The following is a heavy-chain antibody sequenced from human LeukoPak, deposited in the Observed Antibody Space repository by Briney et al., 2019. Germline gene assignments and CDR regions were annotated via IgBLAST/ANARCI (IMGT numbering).Heavy chain of an antibody. V-gene: IGHV3-21*01. D-gene: IGHD6-13*01. CDR3: ARDSSSSKFDS. CDR1: GFTFSSYS. Sequence: GGSLRLSCAASGFTFSSYSMNWVRQAPGKGLEWVSSISSSSTYIYYAESVKGRFTISRDDAKNSLYLQTNSLRAEDTAVYYCARDSSSSKFDSWGQGALVSVSS. CDR2: ISSSSTYI. J-gene: IGHJ4*02.